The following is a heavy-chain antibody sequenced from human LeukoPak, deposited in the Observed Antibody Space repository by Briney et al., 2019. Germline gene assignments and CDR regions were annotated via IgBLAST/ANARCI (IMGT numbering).Heavy chain of an antibody. D-gene: IGHD6-13*01. CDR3: ARDRHGYFDY. J-gene: IGHJ4*02. V-gene: IGHV3-11*01. CDR2: ISHNGETK. CDR1: GFTFSNNY. Sequence: GGSLRLSCAASGFTFSNNYMIWLPQAPGKGLKAISYISHNGETKYYADSVKGRLSISRDNAKSSLYLQMNSLRVEDTAVYYCARDRHGYFDYWGQGTLVTVSS.